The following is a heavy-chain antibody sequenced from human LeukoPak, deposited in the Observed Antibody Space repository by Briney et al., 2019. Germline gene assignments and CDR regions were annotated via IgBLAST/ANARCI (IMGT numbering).Heavy chain of an antibody. Sequence: SQTLSLTCAISGDSVSSNSAAWNWIRQSPSRGLEWLGRTYYRPKWYNDYAVSVKSRITINPDTSKNQFSLQLNSVTPEDTAVYYCARTGVYCTNGVCYLHFDYWGQGTLVTVSS. J-gene: IGHJ4*02. V-gene: IGHV6-1*01. CDR3: ARTGVYCTNGVCYLHFDY. CDR1: GDSVSSNSAA. D-gene: IGHD2-8*01. CDR2: TYYRPKWYN.